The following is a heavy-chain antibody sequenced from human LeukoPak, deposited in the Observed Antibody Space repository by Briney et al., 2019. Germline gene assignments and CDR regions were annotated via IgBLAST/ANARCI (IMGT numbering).Heavy chain of an antibody. D-gene: IGHD2-15*01. V-gene: IGHV3-23*01. CDR1: GFTLSHYA. Sequence: PGGSLRLSCSMSGFTLSHYAMRWVRQAPGKGLEWVSTIGGGGGSTDYTDSVKGRFTISRDNSKNTLYLQMNSLGAEDTAVYYCAKGHRYCTSGNCNSAVDYWGQGTLVTVSS. CDR3: AKGHRYCTSGNCNSAVDY. CDR2: IGGGGGST. J-gene: IGHJ4*02.